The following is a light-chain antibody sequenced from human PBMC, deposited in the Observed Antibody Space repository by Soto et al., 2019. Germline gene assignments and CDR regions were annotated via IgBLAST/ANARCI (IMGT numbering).Light chain of an antibody. V-gene: IGLV2-23*02. CDR2: EVS. CDR3: CSYAGSSTFV. CDR1: SSDVGSYNL. Sequence: QSALTQPVSVSGSPGQSITISCTGTSSDVGSYNLVSWYQQHPGKAPKLMIYEVSKRPSGVYNRFSGSKSGNTASLTISGLQAEDEADYYCCSYAGSSTFVFGTGTKLTVL. J-gene: IGLJ1*01.